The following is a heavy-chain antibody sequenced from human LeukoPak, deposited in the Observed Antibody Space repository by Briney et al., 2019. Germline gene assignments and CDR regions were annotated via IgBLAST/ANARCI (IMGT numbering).Heavy chain of an antibody. J-gene: IGHJ3*02. V-gene: IGHV4-61*02. Sequence: SETLSLTCTVSGGSISSGSYYWSWIRQPAGKGLEWIGRIYTSGSTNYNPSLKSRVTISVDTSKNQFSLKLSSVTAADTAVYYCARDIRAAAGTGGPHASDIWGQGTMVTVSS. CDR2: IYTSGST. D-gene: IGHD6-13*01. CDR3: ARDIRAAAGTGGPHASDI. CDR1: GGSISSGSYY.